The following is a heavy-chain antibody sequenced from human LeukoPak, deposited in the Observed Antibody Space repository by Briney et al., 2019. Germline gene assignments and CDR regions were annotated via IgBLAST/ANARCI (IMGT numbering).Heavy chain of an antibody. J-gene: IGHJ5*02. Sequence: GESLKISCKGSGYTFTNFWIGWVRQMPGKGLEWMGIIYPGDSDTRYSPSFQGQVTISADKSIRTAYLQWSSLKASDTAMYYCARSIRAITAAGMIDWFDPWGQGTLVTVSS. D-gene: IGHD6-13*01. CDR2: IYPGDSDT. CDR1: GYTFTNFW. V-gene: IGHV5-51*01. CDR3: ARSIRAITAAGMIDWFDP.